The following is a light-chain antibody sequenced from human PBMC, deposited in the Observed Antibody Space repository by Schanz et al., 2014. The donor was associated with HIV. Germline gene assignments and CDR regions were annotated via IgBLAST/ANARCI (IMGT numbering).Light chain of an antibody. J-gene: IGLJ2*01. CDR1: NSDISTYNY. Sequence: QSVLTQPPSASGSPGQSITISCTGLNSDISTYNYVSWYQQNPGKAPNLIIYDVNKRPSAVPDRFSGSKSGNTASLTISGLQAEDEADYCCSYAGRCLFGGGTKLTVL. CDR2: DVN. CDR3: CSYAGRCL. V-gene: IGLV2-8*01.